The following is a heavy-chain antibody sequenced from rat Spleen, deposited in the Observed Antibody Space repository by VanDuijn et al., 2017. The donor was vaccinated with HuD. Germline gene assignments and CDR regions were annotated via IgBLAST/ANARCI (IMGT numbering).Heavy chain of an antibody. CDR2: IWGNGNT. CDR1: GFSLTSYN. V-gene: IGHV2-13*01. Sequence: QVQLRESGPGLVQPAQTLSLTCTVAGFSLTSYNVHWVRQPPGKGLEWMGLIWGNGNTNYNSALKSRLSISRDTSKSQVYLKMNSLQTEDTATYYCAREYYGYTSDYWGQGVMVTVSS. D-gene: IGHD1-9*01. J-gene: IGHJ2*01. CDR3: AREYYGYTSDY.